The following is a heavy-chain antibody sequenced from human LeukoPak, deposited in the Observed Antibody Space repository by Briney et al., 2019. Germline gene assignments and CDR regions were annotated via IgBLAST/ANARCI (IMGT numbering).Heavy chain of an antibody. Sequence: GGSLRLSCAASGFTFSSYSMNWVRQAPGKGLEWVSSISSSSSYIYYADSVKGRFTISRDNAKNSLYLQMNSLRAEDTALYYCARAYYYDSSGYSLDAFDIWGQGTMVTVSS. CDR3: ARAYYYDSSGYSLDAFDI. J-gene: IGHJ3*02. CDR2: ISSSSSYI. V-gene: IGHV3-21*04. D-gene: IGHD3-22*01. CDR1: GFTFSSYS.